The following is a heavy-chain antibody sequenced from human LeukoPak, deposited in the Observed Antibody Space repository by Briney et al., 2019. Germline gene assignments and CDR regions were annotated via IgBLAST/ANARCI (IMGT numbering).Heavy chain of an antibody. Sequence: ASVKVSCKASGYPFTSYNVNWVRQAPGQGLEWMGIINPSGGSTSYAQKFQGRVTMTRDTSTSTVYMELSSLRSEDTAVYYCARTAGRTFDYWGQGTLVTVSS. CDR3: ARTAGRTFDY. V-gene: IGHV1-46*01. D-gene: IGHD6-6*01. CDR2: INPSGGST. J-gene: IGHJ4*02. CDR1: GYPFTSYN.